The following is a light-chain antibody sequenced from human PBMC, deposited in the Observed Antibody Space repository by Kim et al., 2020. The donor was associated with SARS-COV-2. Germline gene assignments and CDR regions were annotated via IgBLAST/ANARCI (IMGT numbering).Light chain of an antibody. CDR2: GAS. J-gene: IGKJ3*01. V-gene: IGKV3-20*01. CDR3: QQYGRGFT. Sequence: EIVLTQSPGTLSLSPGERATLSCRASQSVSSSYLAWYQQKPGQAPRLLIYGASSRATGIPDRFSGSGSGTDFTLTISRLEPEDFAVYYCQQYGRGFTFVPGTKVDIK. CDR1: QSVSSSY.